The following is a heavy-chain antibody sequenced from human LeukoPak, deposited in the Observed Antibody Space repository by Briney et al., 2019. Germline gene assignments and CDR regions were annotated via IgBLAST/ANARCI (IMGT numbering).Heavy chain of an antibody. CDR2: IIPIFGTA. CDR3: LRTRRYYDSSGYFYFDY. J-gene: IGHJ4*02. CDR1: GGTFSSYA. V-gene: IGHV1-69*01. D-gene: IGHD3-22*01. Sequence: SVKVSCKASGGTFSSYAISWVRQAPGQGLEWMGGIIPIFGTANYAQKFQGRVTITADESTSTAYMELSSLRSEDTAVYYCLRTRRYYDSSGYFYFDYWGQGTLVTVSS.